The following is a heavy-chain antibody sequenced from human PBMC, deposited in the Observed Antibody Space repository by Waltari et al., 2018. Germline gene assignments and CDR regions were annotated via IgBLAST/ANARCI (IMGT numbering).Heavy chain of an antibody. CDR3: ARLGPGYSSGKFDH. J-gene: IGHJ4*02. V-gene: IGHV4-38-2*01. CDR1: GYSFSSGYY. Sequence: VQLQESGPGLVTPSETLSLTCAVSGYSFSSGYYLAWIRQPPGKGLEWLGSIYHTGTTYYIPSLKSRVTISVDTSKNQFSLKLTSVTAADTAVYYCARLGPGYSSGKFDHWGQGTLVTVSS. D-gene: IGHD6-19*01. CDR2: IYHTGTT.